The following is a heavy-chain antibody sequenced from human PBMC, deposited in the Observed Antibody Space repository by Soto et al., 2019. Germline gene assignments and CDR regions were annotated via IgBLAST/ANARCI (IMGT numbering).Heavy chain of an antibody. Sequence: PSETLSLTCTVSGGSIGSGGYYWNGIRQHPGKGLEWIGYIYYSGSTYYNPSLKSRVTISVDTSKNQFSLKLSSVTAADTAVYYCAREYSSSSVAFDIWGQGTMVTVSS. CDR1: GGSIGSGGYY. V-gene: IGHV4-31*03. D-gene: IGHD6-6*01. CDR3: AREYSSSSVAFDI. J-gene: IGHJ3*02. CDR2: IYYSGST.